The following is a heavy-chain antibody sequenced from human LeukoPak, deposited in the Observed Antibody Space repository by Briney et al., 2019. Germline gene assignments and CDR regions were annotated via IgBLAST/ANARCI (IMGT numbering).Heavy chain of an antibody. J-gene: IGHJ4*02. CDR2: MRRDGNEI. CDR1: GFTFSTYW. Sequence: GGSLRLSCSASGFTFSTYWMSWVRQAPGKGLEWVANMRRDGNEIYYLDSVRGRFTISRDNAKNSLYLQMNSLRAEDTAVYYRARGRYSSRSGGYYFDIWGQGTLVTVSS. CDR3: ARGRYSSRSGGYYFDI. V-gene: IGHV3-7*01. D-gene: IGHD2-2*01.